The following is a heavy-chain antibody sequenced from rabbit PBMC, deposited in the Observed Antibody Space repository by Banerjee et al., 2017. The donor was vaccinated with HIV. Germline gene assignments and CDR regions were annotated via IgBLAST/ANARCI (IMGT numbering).Heavy chain of an antibody. CDR1: GFSFSSGYD. CDR2: INTSSGNA. CDR3: ARDQGYYDSPHGMDL. D-gene: IGHD2-1*01. J-gene: IGHJ6*01. V-gene: IGHV1S45*01. Sequence: QEQLVESGGDLVKPGASLTLTCTASGFSFSSGYDMCWVRQAPGKGLEWIACINTSSGNAVYASWAKGRFTISKTSSTTVTLQMTSLTAADTATYFCARDQGYYDSPHGMDLWGPGTLVTVS.